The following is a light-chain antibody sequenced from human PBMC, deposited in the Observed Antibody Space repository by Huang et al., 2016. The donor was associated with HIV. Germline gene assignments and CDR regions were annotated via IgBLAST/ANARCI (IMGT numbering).Light chain of an antibody. CDR2: AAS. Sequence: IQLTQSPSSLSASVGDRVTISCRASQGISSYLAWYQQKPGKAPKLLIYAASTLQSGVPSRFSCSGSGTEFTLTITSLQPEDFATYYCQQLNGYPLTFGGGTKVEIK. CDR1: QGISSY. V-gene: IGKV1-9*01. J-gene: IGKJ4*01. CDR3: QQLNGYPLT.